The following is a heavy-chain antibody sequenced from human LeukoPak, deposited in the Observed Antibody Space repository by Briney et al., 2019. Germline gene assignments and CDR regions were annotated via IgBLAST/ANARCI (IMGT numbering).Heavy chain of an antibody. CDR1: GFTFSSYW. CDR3: ARGYCSGTSCHQFDY. D-gene: IGHD2-2*01. Sequence: PGGSLRLSCAASGFTFSSYWMSWARQAPGKGLEWVANIKQDGSEKYYVDSVKGRFTISRDNAKNSLYLQMNSLRAEDTAVYYCARGYCSGTSCHQFDYWGQGTLVTVSS. CDR2: IKQDGSEK. V-gene: IGHV3-7*01. J-gene: IGHJ4*02.